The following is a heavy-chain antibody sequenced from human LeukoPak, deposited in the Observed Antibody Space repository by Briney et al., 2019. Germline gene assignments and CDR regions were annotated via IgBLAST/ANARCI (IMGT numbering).Heavy chain of an antibody. CDR1: GYTFTSYG. CDR2: ISAYNDNT. CDR3: ARDLEVGARFFDY. V-gene: IGHV1-18*01. D-gene: IGHD1-26*01. Sequence: ASVKVSCTASGYTFTSYGISWVRQAPGQGLEWMGWISAYNDNTNYAQKIQGRVTVTTDTSTSTAYMELRSLRSDDTAVYYCARDLEVGARFFDYWGQGTLVTVSS. J-gene: IGHJ4*02.